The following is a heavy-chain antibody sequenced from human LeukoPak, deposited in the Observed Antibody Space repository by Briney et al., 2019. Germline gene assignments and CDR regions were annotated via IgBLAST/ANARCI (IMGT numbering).Heavy chain of an antibody. V-gene: IGHV3-49*04. CDR1: GFTFGDYV. CDR3: TRMAYGSGAPGFGY. Sequence: GGSLRLSCTGSGFTFGDYVMSWVRQAPGKGLEWVAFIKSYTFGGTTEYAASVKGRFTISRDDSKSIAYLQMNSLKTEDTAVYYCTRMAYGSGAPGFGYWGQGTLVTVSS. J-gene: IGHJ4*02. D-gene: IGHD3-10*01. CDR2: IKSYTFGGTT.